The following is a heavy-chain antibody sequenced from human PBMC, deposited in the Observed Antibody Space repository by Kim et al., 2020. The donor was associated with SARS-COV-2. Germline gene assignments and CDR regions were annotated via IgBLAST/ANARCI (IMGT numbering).Heavy chain of an antibody. CDR1: GFTFSSYA. D-gene: IGHD6-13*01. Sequence: GGSLRLSCAASGFTFSSYAMSWVRQAPGKGLEWVSAISGSGGSTYYADSVKGRFTISRDNSKNTLYLQMNSLRAEDTAVYYCAKGNPRSIAAAGTGPEYFQHWGQGTLVTVSS. CDR2: ISGSGGST. CDR3: AKGNPRSIAAAGTGPEYFQH. J-gene: IGHJ1*01. V-gene: IGHV3-23*01.